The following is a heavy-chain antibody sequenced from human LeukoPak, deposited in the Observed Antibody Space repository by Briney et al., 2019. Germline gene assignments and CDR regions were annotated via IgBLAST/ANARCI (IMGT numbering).Heavy chain of an antibody. V-gene: IGHV1-69*04. CDR2: IIPILGIA. CDR3: ARGWIGQQLVPYY. J-gene: IGHJ4*02. D-gene: IGHD6-13*01. Sequence: SVKVSCKASGGTFSSYAISWVRQAPGQGLEWMGRIIPILGIANYAQKFQGRVMITADKSTSTAYMELSSLRSEDTAVYYCARGWIGQQLVPYYWGQGTLVTVSS. CDR1: GGTFSSYA.